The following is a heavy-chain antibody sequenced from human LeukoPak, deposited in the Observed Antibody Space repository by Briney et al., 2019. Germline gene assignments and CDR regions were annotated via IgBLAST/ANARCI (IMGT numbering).Heavy chain of an antibody. V-gene: IGHV4-39*01. J-gene: IGHJ4*02. D-gene: IGHD2-21*02. Sequence: SETLSLTCTVSGGSISSRSHYWGWIRHSPGKGLEWIGSFYYTGNTYYNPSLKSRVTISVDTSKNQFSLKLSSVTAADTAVYYCARHGGDWVFDYWGQGTLVTVSS. CDR2: FYYTGNT. CDR1: GGSISSRSHY. CDR3: ARHGGDWVFDY.